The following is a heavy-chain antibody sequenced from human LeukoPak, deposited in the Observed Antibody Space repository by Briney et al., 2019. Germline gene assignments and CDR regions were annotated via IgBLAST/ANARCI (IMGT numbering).Heavy chain of an antibody. CDR1: GFTFSSYW. J-gene: IGHJ2*01. CDR2: IQTDGRST. D-gene: IGHD5-18*01. Sequence: GGSLRLSCAASGFTFSSYWMHWVRQTPGKGLVWVSRIQTDGRSTTYADSVKGRFTISRDNAKNSLYLQMNSLRAEDTAVYYCAREGGQLWSRYWYFDLWGRGTLVTVSS. CDR3: AREGGQLWSRYWYFDL. V-gene: IGHV3-74*01.